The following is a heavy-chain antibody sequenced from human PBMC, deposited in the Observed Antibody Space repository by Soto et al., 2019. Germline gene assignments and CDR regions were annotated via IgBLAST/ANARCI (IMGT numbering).Heavy chain of an antibody. V-gene: IGHV5-51*01. CDR1: GYSFTSYW. CDR2: MYPGDSDT. D-gene: IGHD6-6*01. CDR3: ARGNRPPTYCFDY. Sequence: GESLKISCKASGYSFTSYWIGWVRQMPGKGLELMGIMYPGDSDTRYSPSFQGQVTISADKSISTAYLQWSSLKASDTAIYYCARGNRPPTYCFDYWGQGTLVTVSS. J-gene: IGHJ4*02.